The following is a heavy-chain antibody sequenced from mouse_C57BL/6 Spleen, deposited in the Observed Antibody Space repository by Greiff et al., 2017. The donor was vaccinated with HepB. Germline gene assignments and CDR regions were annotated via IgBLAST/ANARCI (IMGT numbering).Heavy chain of an antibody. V-gene: IGHV5-4*01. CDR2: ISDGGSYT. CDR3: ARDCGTGYFDY. J-gene: IGHJ2*01. CDR1: GFTFSSYA. Sequence: EVKLMESGGGLVKPGGSLKLSCAASGFTFSSYAMSWVRQTPEKRLEWVATISDGGSYTYYPDNVMGRFTISRDNAKNNLYLQMSHLKSEDTAMYYCARDCGTGYFDYWGQGTTLTVSS. D-gene: IGHD3-3*01.